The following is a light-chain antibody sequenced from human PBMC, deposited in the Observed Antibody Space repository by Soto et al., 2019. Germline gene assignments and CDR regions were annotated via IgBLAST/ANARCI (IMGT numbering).Light chain of an antibody. Sequence: IQLTQSPSSLSASVGDRVTITCRASQGTRSYLAWYQQKPGKAPKLLIYAASTLQSGVPSRFSGSGSGTDFTLTISRLEPEDFAMYLCQHYGTSLWTFGQGTKVEIK. J-gene: IGKJ1*01. CDR2: AAS. CDR1: QGTRSY. V-gene: IGKV1-9*01. CDR3: QHYGTSLWT.